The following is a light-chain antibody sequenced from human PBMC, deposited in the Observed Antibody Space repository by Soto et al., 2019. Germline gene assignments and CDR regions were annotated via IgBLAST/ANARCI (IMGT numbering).Light chain of an antibody. V-gene: IGKV1-39*01. CDR1: QSISTY. Sequence: DIQMTQSPSSLSASVGDRVTITCRASQSISTYLNWYQQIPGKAPRLLIFAASSLQGGVPSRFSGSGSGTDFTLTISSLQPEDFATYYCQQSYSTLTFGPGTKVDIK. CDR3: QQSYSTLT. J-gene: IGKJ3*01. CDR2: AAS.